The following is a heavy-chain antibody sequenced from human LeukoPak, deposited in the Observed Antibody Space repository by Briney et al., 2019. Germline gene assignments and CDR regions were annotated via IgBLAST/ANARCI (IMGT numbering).Heavy chain of an antibody. CDR2: ISGSGGSS. J-gene: IGHJ4*02. Sequence: GGSLRLSCAASGFTFSSYAMSWVRQAPGKGLEWVSAISGSGGSSYYADSVKGRFTISRDNSKNTLYLQMNSLRAEDTAVYYCAKDLLSPYQPQTQQFDYWGQGTLVTVSS. D-gene: IGHD2-2*01. CDR1: GFTFSSYA. V-gene: IGHV3-23*01. CDR3: AKDLLSPYQPQTQQFDY.